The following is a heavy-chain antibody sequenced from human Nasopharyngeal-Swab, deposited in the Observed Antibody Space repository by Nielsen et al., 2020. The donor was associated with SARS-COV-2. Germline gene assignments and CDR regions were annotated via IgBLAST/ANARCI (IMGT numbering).Heavy chain of an antibody. J-gene: IGHJ5*02. CDR3: AKEGATGWFDP. Sequence: ESLKISCAASGFTFNNYNFNWIRQPPGKGPEWIGYISHNSGTSYNPSLKSRVTMFMDTSKNQFSLRLTSVTAADTAVYYCAKEGATGWFDPCGQGTLVTVSS. CDR1: GFTFNNYN. CDR2: ISHNSGT. V-gene: IGHV4-59*01.